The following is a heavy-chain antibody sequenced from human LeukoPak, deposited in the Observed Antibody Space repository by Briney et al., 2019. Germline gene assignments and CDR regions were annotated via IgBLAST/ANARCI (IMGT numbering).Heavy chain of an antibody. CDR3: ARAGYSSSWYNYYYYMDV. Sequence: ASVKVSCKASGYTFTSYDINWVRQATGQGLEWMGWMNPNSGNTGYAQKFQGRVTMTRNTSISTAYMELRSLRSDDTAVYYCARAGYSSSWYNYYYYMDVWGKGTTVTVSS. D-gene: IGHD6-13*01. V-gene: IGHV1-8*01. CDR2: MNPNSGNT. CDR1: GYTFTSYD. J-gene: IGHJ6*03.